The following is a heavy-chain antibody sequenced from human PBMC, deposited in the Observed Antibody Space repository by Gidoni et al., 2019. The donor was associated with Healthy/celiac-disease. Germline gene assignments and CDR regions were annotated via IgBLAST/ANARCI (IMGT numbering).Heavy chain of an antibody. J-gene: IGHJ6*02. V-gene: IGHV4-39*01. CDR3: ARRYYGSGSWVNYGMDV. Sequence: QLQLQESGPGLVKPSETLSLTCTVSGGSISSSSYYWGWIRQPPGKGLEWIGSIYYSGSTYYNPSLKSRVTISVDTSKNQFSLKLSSVTAADTAVYYCARRYYGSGSWVNYGMDVWGQGTTVTVSS. CDR2: IYYSGST. D-gene: IGHD3-10*01. CDR1: GGSISSSSYY.